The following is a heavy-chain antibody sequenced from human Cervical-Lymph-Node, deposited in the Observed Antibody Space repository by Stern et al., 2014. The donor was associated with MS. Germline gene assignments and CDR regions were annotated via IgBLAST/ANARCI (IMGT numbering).Heavy chain of an antibody. J-gene: IGHJ5*01. CDR3: TRFLQSGWSDLFDS. CDR1: GSTFSTSW. V-gene: IGHV3-7*01. Sequence: VQLVQSGGGLVQPGGSQRLSCVASGSTFSTSWMSWVRQAPGKGLEWVANIKRDGSETCYLDSVKGRFTISRDNAKSSLYLVMNSLRAEDTAVYYCTRFLQSGWSDLFDSWGRGTLVTVSS. D-gene: IGHD6-19*01. CDR2: IKRDGSET.